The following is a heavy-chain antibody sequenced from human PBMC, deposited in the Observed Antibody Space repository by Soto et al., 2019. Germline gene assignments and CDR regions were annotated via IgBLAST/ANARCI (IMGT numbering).Heavy chain of an antibody. CDR2: IYWDDDK. V-gene: IGHV2-5*02. Sequence: QITLKESGPTLVKPTQTLTLTCTFSGFSLTTYGVGVGWIRQPPGKALQWLALIYWDDDKRYCPSLKSRLNITKDTSKNQVVLTMTNMDPVDTATYFCAHRLTLNSDWNYGRFDYWGQGTLVTVSS. D-gene: IGHD1-7*01. J-gene: IGHJ4*02. CDR3: AHRLTLNSDWNYGRFDY. CDR1: GFSLTTYGVG.